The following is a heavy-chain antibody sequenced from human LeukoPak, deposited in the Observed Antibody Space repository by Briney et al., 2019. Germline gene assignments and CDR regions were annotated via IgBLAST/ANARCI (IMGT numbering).Heavy chain of an antibody. D-gene: IGHD3-3*02. J-gene: IGHJ6*02. V-gene: IGHV4-59*08. CDR2: IYYNGNT. Sequence: PSETLSLTCTVSSGSLSRYPWSWIRQPPAKGLEWIGYIYYNGNTYYNPSLESRVTISLDTSKNQFSLKLNSVTAADTAVYYCARSIPSSYYGMDVWGQGTTVTVSS. CDR1: SGSLSRYP. CDR3: ARSIPSSYYGMDV.